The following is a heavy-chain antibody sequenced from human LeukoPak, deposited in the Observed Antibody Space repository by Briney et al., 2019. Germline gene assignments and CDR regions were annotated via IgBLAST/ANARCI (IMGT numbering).Heavy chain of an antibody. Sequence: PGGSLRLSCAASGFSFSSYWMHWVRQAPGKGLVWVSRINSDGRSTTYADSVKGRFTISRDNAKNTLFLQMSSLRAEDTAVYYCARDLWYTYGMDVWGQGTTVTVSS. CDR3: ARDLWYTYGMDV. CDR2: INSDGRST. D-gene: IGHD2-21*01. CDR1: GFSFSSYW. J-gene: IGHJ6*02. V-gene: IGHV3-74*01.